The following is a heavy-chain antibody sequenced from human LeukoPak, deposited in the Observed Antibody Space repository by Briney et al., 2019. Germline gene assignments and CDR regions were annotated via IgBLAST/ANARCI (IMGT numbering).Heavy chain of an antibody. V-gene: IGHV1-18*01. CDR1: GYTFISYG. CDR3: ARAGDEVPTYFDY. Sequence: ASVKVSCKASGYTFISYGMSWIRQAPGQGLEWMGWISAYNVNTEYAQKFQGRVTMTTDTSTTTAYMDLRSLTSDDTAVYYCARAGDEVPTYFDYWGQGTLVTVSS. D-gene: IGHD3-16*01. CDR2: ISAYNVNT. J-gene: IGHJ4*02.